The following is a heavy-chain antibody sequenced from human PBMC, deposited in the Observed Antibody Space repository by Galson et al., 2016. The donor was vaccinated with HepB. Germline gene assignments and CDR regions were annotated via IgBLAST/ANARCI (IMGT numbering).Heavy chain of an antibody. Sequence: CAISGDSVSSKSAAWNWIRQSPSRGLEWLGGTYYRSKWYNDYALSVKSRITINPDTSKNQFSLQLNSVTPEDTAVYYCARVRSGYSGYANPYYYGMDVWGQGTTVTVSS. D-gene: IGHD5-12*01. V-gene: IGHV6-1*01. J-gene: IGHJ6*02. CDR2: TYYRSKWYN. CDR1: GDSVSSKSAA. CDR3: ARVRSGYSGYANPYYYGMDV.